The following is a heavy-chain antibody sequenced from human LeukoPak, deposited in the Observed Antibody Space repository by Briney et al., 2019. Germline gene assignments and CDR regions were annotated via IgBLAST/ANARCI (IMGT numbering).Heavy chain of an antibody. D-gene: IGHD3-3*01. CDR2: IYYSGST. Sequence: SETLSLTCTVSGGSISSYYWSWIRHPPGKGLEWIGYIYYSGSTNYNPSLKSRVTISVDTSKNQFSLKLSSVTAADTAVYYCARVNYDFWSGYGNWFDPWGQGTLVTVSS. CDR1: GGSISSYY. V-gene: IGHV4-59*01. J-gene: IGHJ5*02. CDR3: ARVNYDFWSGYGNWFDP.